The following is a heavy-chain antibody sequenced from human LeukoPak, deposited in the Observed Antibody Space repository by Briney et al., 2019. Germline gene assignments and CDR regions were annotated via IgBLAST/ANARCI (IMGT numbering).Heavy chain of an antibody. CDR2: ISNDGSNK. Sequence: PGGSLRLSCVASGFTFSGYDMHWVRQAPGKGLEWVAFISNDGSNKYHADSVKDRFTISRDNSKSTLYLQMNSLRAEDTAVYYCANDIVVVTAAYWGQGTLVTVSS. J-gene: IGHJ4*02. CDR1: GFTFSGYD. V-gene: IGHV3-30*18. D-gene: IGHD2-21*02. CDR3: ANDIVVVTAAY.